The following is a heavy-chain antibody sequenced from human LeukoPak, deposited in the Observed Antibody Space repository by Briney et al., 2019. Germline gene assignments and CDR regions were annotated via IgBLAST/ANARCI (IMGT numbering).Heavy chain of an antibody. Sequence: ASVKVSCKASGYTFTSYAMNWVRQAPGQGLEWMGWINTNTGNPTYAQGFTGRFVFSLDTSVSTAYLQISSLKAEDTAVYYCARDGAHATEGMIRFDYWGQGTLVTVSS. V-gene: IGHV7-4-1*02. D-gene: IGHD3-22*01. CDR3: ARDGAHATEGMIRFDY. CDR2: INTNTGNP. J-gene: IGHJ4*02. CDR1: GYTFTSYA.